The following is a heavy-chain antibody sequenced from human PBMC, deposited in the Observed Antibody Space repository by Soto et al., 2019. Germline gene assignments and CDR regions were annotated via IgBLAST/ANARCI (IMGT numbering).Heavy chain of an antibody. CDR1: GVSVTSYH. J-gene: IGHJ5*02. D-gene: IGHD2-2*01. CDR3: ARDMHAGFTHYFDP. CDR2: TSXXGXT. V-gene: IGHV4-59*02. Sequence: SETLSLTCSVSGVSVTSYHWSWIRQFPGKGLEXIAXTSXXGXTXXXPXXXSRVIISLDTSKNQVSFQLTSVTAADTAVYSCARDMHAGFTHYFDPWGLGTLVTVSS.